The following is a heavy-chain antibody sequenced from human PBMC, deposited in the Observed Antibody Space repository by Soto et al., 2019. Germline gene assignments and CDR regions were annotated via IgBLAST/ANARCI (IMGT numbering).Heavy chain of an antibody. CDR2: IYHRGST. Sequence: QVQLQQWGAGLLKPSETLSLTCAVFGGSFSRYYWIWIRQPPGKGLEWIGEIYHRGSTNYNPSLKSRVTISVDTSKNQFSLKLNSVTAADTAVYYCARGGALTGTTPVADYWGQGTLVTVSS. D-gene: IGHD1-20*01. J-gene: IGHJ4*02. V-gene: IGHV4-34*01. CDR3: ARGGALTGTTPVADY. CDR1: GGSFSRYY.